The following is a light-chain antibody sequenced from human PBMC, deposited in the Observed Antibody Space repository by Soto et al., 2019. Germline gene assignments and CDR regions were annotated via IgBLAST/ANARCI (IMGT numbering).Light chain of an antibody. V-gene: IGKV3-15*01. J-gene: IGKJ5*01. CDR2: GAS. CDR1: QSVRSK. Sequence: EIATTQSPATLSVSPGERATLSYRASQSVRSKIVRNQQKPGQAPSLLIYGASTRATGIPARFSGSGSGTEFTLTISSLQSGDFAVYYCQVRTNWSIAFGRGTHWRL. CDR3: QVRTNWSIA.